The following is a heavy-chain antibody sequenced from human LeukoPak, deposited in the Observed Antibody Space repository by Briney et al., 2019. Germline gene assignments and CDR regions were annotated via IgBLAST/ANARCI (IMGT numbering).Heavy chain of an antibody. Sequence: ASVKVSCKASGYTFTDYYMHWVRQAPGQGLEWMGWINPNSGGTNYAQKFQGRVTMTRDTSISTAYMELSRLRSDDTAVYYCARGRELLRDYFDYWGQGTLVTVSS. V-gene: IGHV1-2*02. CDR2: INPNSGGT. CDR1: GYTFTDYY. J-gene: IGHJ4*02. CDR3: ARGRELLRDYFDY. D-gene: IGHD3-10*01.